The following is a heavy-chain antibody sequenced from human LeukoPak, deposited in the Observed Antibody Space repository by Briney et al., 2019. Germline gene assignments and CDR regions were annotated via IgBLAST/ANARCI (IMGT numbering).Heavy chain of an antibody. D-gene: IGHD3-10*01. CDR1: GFTFSDYY. J-gene: IGHJ4*02. V-gene: IGHV3-74*01. CDR2: ISGDESST. Sequence: PGGSLRLSCAASGFTFSDYYMSWIRQAPGKGLVWVSRISGDESSTSYADSVKGRFTISRDNAKNTLFLQMNSLRAEDTAVYYCAGGSTLDRGLVYYWGQGTLVTVSS. CDR3: AGGSTLDRGLVYY.